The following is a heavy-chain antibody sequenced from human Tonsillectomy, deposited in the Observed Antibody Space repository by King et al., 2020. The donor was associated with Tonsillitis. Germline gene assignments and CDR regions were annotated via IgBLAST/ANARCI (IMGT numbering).Heavy chain of an antibody. D-gene: IGHD4-17*01. Sequence: VQLVESGGALVQPGGSLRLSCAASGFTFSNYAMNWVRQAPGKGLEWVSLISGNSRGTYYRDSVRGRFTISRDTSKNTVHLQMNSLRVEDTCIYYCAKTHGDGYYSVDYWGQGPLVTVSS. J-gene: IGHJ4*02. CDR1: GFTFSNYA. CDR2: ISGNSRGT. CDR3: AKTHGDGYYSVDY. V-gene: IGHV3-23*03.